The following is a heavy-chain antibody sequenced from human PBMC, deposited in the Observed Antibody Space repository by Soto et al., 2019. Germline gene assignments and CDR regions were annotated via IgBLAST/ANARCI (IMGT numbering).Heavy chain of an antibody. CDR2: INSDESST. D-gene: IGHD3-9*01. V-gene: IGHV3-74*01. Sequence: GSLRLSCAASGLTISSYWMHWVRQVPGKGLVWVSRINSDESSTDYADSVKGRFTISRDNAKNTLYLQMNSLKTEDTAVYYCYLRYFDWYPDYWGQGTLVTVSS. J-gene: IGHJ4*02. CDR3: YLRYFDWYPDY. CDR1: GLTISSYW.